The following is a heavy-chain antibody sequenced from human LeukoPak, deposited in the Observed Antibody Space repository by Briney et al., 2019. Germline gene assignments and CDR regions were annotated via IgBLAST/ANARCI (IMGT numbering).Heavy chain of an antibody. CDR1: GASFNTGDYY. CDR3: ARGAPPDS. V-gene: IGHV4-31*03. CDR2: IYNSGST. Sequence: SETLSLTCIVSGASFNTGDYYWNWIRQYPGKGLEWIGYIYNSGSTYYNPSLKSRVTISVDTSKNHFSLRLTSVTAADSAVYYCARGAPPDSWGQGTLVTVSS. J-gene: IGHJ4*02.